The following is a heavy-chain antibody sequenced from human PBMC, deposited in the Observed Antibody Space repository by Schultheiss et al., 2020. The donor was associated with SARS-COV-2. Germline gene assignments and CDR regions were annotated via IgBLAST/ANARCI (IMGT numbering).Heavy chain of an antibody. CDR3: AKSRAPNLWSGYSSRDYKAMHV. CDR2: IYYSGSV. V-gene: IGHV4-31*01. Sequence: SETLSLTCTVSGGSISSGGYYWSWIRQHPGKGLEWIGYIYYSGSVYYNPSVKSLPTISVDTSKNQFSLRLTSVTPADTAVYYCAKSRAPNLWSGYSSRDYKAMHVWGQGTTVTVSS. CDR1: GGSISSGGYY. J-gene: IGHJ6*02. D-gene: IGHD3-3*01.